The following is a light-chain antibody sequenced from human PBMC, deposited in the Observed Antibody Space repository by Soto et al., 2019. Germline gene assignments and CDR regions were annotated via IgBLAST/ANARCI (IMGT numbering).Light chain of an antibody. Sequence: TQSPATLSVSPGERATLSCGASQSVSSNLAWYQQKPGQAPRLLIYGASTRATGIPARFSGSGSGTEFTLTISSLQSEDFAVYYCQQYNNWPPWTFGQGTKVDIK. J-gene: IGKJ1*01. CDR3: QQYNNWPPWT. V-gene: IGKV3-15*01. CDR1: QSVSSN. CDR2: GAS.